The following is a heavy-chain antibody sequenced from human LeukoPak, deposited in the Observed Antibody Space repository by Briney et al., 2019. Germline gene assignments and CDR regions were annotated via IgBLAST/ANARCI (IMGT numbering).Heavy chain of an antibody. Sequence: GGSLRLSCAASGFTFSNAWMSWVRQAPGKGLEWVGRIKSKTDGGTTDYAAPVKGRFTISRDDSKNTLYLQMNSLKTEDTAVYYCTTDLWFGEFQNQLWGQGTLVTVSS. J-gene: IGHJ1*01. V-gene: IGHV3-15*01. CDR3: TTDLWFGEFQNQL. CDR1: GFTFSNAW. CDR2: IKSKTDGGTT. D-gene: IGHD3-10*01.